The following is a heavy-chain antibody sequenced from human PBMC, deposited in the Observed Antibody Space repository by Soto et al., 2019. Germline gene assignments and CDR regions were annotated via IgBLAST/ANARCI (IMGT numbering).Heavy chain of an antibody. Sequence: QPHLQESGPGLVKPSETLSLTCTVSGDSIRSSIYYWGWIRQPPGKGLEWIGNIYYAATTYYNPSLKSRVTISVDTSKNHFSLNLSSVTAADTAVYYCARLPSGWPNHDAFDIWGQGTMVTVSS. V-gene: IGHV4-39*02. D-gene: IGHD6-19*01. CDR3: ARLPSGWPNHDAFDI. CDR1: GDSIRSSIYY. J-gene: IGHJ3*02. CDR2: IYYAATT.